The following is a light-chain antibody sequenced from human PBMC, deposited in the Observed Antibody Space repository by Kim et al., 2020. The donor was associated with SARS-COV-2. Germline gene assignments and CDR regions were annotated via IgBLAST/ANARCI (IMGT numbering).Light chain of an antibody. J-gene: IGKJ2*01. Sequence: LSPGERATLSCRASQSVSSSYLAWYQQKPGQAPRLLINGASSRATGIPDRFSGSGSGTDFTLTISRLEPEDFAVYYCQQYGSYRYTFGQGTKLEI. CDR1: QSVSSSY. V-gene: IGKV3-20*01. CDR2: GAS. CDR3: QQYGSYRYT.